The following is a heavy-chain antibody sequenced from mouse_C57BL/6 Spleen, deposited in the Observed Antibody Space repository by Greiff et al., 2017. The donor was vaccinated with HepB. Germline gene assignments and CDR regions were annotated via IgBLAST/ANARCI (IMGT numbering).Heavy chain of an antibody. Sequence: EVQLVESGPGLVKPSQSLSLTCSVTGYSITSGYYWNWIRQFPGNKLEWMGYISYDGSNNYNPSLKNRISITRDTSKNQFFLKLNSVTTEDTATYYCARADYYGSSSDFDYWGQGTTLTVSS. CDR1: GYSITSGYY. V-gene: IGHV3-6*01. CDR2: ISYDGSN. D-gene: IGHD1-1*01. J-gene: IGHJ2*01. CDR3: ARADYYGSSSDFDY.